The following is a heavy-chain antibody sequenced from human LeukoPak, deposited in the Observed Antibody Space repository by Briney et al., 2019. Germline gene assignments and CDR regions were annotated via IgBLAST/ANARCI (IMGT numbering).Heavy chain of an antibody. CDR1: GYTFSTYG. V-gene: IGHV1-18*01. CDR3: AKDRTRGSSVAWFDP. J-gene: IGHJ5*02. CDR2: ISPYNGNT. Sequence: EASVKVSCKGSGYTFSTYGISWVRQAPGQGLEWMGWISPYNGNTYYAQNVQGRATLSTDRSTSTAYMELRRVRPDDTAMYYCAKDRTRGSSVAWFDPWGQGTLVTVSS. D-gene: IGHD2-15*01.